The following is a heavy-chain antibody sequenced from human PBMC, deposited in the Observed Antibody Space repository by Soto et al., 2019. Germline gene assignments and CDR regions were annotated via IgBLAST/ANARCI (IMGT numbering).Heavy chain of an antibody. CDR2: IYAGDSDT. D-gene: IGHD3-16*02. V-gene: IGHV5-51*01. Sequence: GESLKISCKGSEYSFTNYWIAWVRQMPGKGLEWMGIIYAGDSDTRYSPSFQGQVTISADKSISTAYLQWSSLKASDTAMYYCARYMITFGGVIANNWFDPWGQGTLVTVSS. CDR1: EYSFTNYW. CDR3: ARYMITFGGVIANNWFDP. J-gene: IGHJ5*02.